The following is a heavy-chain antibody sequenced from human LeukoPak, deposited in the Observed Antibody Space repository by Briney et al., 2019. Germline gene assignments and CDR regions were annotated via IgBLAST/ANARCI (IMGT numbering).Heavy chain of an antibody. CDR2: INPNSGGT. CDR3: ARGANIVPAAIQPRGLDY. Sequence: GASVKVSCKASGYTFTGYYMHWVRQAPGQGPEWMGWINPNSGGTNYAQKFQGRVTMTRDTPISTAYVELSRLRSDDTAVYYCARGANIVPAAIQPRGLDYWGQGTLVTVSS. V-gene: IGHV1-2*02. J-gene: IGHJ4*02. D-gene: IGHD2-2*02. CDR1: GYTFTGYY.